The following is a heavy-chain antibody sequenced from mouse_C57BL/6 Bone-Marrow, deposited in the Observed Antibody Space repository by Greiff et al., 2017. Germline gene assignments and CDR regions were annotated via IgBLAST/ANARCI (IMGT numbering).Heavy chain of an antibody. CDR1: GYTFTSYG. CDR3: ARDCRVAY. V-gene: IGHV1-81*01. Sequence: VMLVESGAELARPGASVKLSCKASGYTFTSYGISWVKQRTGQGLEWIGEIYPRNGNTYYNEKFKGKATLTADKSSSTAYMELRSLTAEDSAVDIFARDCRVAYWGQGTLVTVSA. J-gene: IGHJ3*01. CDR2: IYPRNGNT.